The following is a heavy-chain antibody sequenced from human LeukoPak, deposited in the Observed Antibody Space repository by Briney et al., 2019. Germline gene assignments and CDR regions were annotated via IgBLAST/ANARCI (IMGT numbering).Heavy chain of an antibody. CDR1: GYTFTGYY. CDR2: INPNSGGT. J-gene: IGHJ4*02. V-gene: IGHV1-2*02. Sequence: ASVKVSCKASGYTFTGYYMHWVRQAPGQGLEWMGWINPNSGGTYCAQKFQGRVTMTRDTSISTVYMELSRLRPDDTAVYYCARDFRKYFDYWGQGTLVTVSS. CDR3: ARDFRKYFDY.